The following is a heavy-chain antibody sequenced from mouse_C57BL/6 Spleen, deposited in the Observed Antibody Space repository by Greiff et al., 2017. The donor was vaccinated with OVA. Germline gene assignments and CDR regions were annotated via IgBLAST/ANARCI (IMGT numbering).Heavy chain of an antibody. V-gene: IGHV1-64*01. D-gene: IGHD1-1*01. J-gene: IGHJ3*01. CDR1: GYTFTSYW. CDR3: ATPIYYYGSSYLAWFAY. Sequence: VQLQQPGAELVKPGASVKLSCKASGYTFTSYWMHWVKQRPGQGLEWIGMIHPNSGSTNYNEKFKSKATLTVDKSSSTAYMQLSSLTSEDSAVYYCATPIYYYGSSYLAWFAYWGQGTLVTVSA. CDR2: IHPNSGST.